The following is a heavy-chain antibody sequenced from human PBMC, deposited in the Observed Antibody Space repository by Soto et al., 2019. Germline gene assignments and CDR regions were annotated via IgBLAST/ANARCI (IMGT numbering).Heavy chain of an antibody. V-gene: IGHV4-59*01. CDR3: ASMGSGWYENFDY. Sequence: KPSETLSLTCTVSGGSISSYYWSWIRQPPGKGLEWIGYIYYSGSTNYNPSLKSRVTISVDTSKNQFSLKLSSVTAADTAVYYCASMGSGWYENFDYWGQGTLVTVS. CDR2: IYYSGST. J-gene: IGHJ4*02. D-gene: IGHD6-19*01. CDR1: GGSISSYY.